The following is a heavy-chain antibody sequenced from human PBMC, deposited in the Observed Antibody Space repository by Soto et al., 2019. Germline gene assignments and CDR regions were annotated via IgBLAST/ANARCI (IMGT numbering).Heavy chain of an antibody. D-gene: IGHD6-6*01. V-gene: IGHV1-18*01. J-gene: IGHJ4*01. CDR3: SRGTSIPASGDY. CDR1: GYTFTKYG. Sequence: ASVKVSCKASGYTFTKYGINWVRQAPGQGLEWLGWVSAYNGERRYAQRVQARVIMTTDTSTTTAYMELRSLRSDDTAVYYCSRGTSIPASGDYWGQGTLVTVSS. CDR2: VSAYNGER.